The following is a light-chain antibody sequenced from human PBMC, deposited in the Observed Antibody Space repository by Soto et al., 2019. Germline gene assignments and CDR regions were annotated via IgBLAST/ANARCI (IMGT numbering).Light chain of an antibody. J-gene: IGLJ2*01. Sequence: QSVLTQPPSASGTPGQRVTISCSGSNSNVGSNTVNWYQQLPGTAPKLLIYSNNQRPSGVPDRFSGSKSGTSASLAISGLQSEYEADYYCAAWDDRLNGVVFGGGTQVTVL. CDR2: SNN. V-gene: IGLV1-44*01. CDR1: NSNVGSNT. CDR3: AAWDDRLNGVV.